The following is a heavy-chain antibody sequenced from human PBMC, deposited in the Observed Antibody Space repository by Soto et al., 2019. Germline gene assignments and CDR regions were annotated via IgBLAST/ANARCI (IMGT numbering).Heavy chain of an antibody. CDR3: ARDRYGDYVLAY. J-gene: IGHJ4*02. CDR2: IYYSGST. Sequence: QVQLQESGPGLVKPSETLSLTCTVSGGSISSYYWSWIRQPPGKGLEWIGYIYYSGSTNYNPSLKSRVTISVDTSKNQFALKLSSVTAADTAVYYCARDRYGDYVLAYGGQGTLVTVSS. CDR1: GGSISSYY. D-gene: IGHD4-17*01. V-gene: IGHV4-59*01.